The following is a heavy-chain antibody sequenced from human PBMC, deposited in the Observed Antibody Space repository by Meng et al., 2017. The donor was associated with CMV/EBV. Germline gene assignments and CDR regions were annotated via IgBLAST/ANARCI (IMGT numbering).Heavy chain of an antibody. CDR3: ARGFGASDFWSGYPTYYYYYYGMDV. J-gene: IGHJ6*02. Sequence: SETLSLTCTVSGGSISSSSYYWIWIRQPPGKGLEWIGEINHSGSTNYNPSLKSRVTISVDTSKNQFPLKLSSVTAADTAVYYCARGFGASDFWSGYPTYYYYYYGMDVWGQGTTGTVSS. D-gene: IGHD3-3*01. CDR1: GGSISSSSYY. CDR2: INHSGST. V-gene: IGHV4-39*06.